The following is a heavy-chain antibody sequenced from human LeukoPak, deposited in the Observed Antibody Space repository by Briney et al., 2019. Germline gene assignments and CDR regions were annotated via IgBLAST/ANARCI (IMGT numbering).Heavy chain of an antibody. Sequence: SETLSLTCIVSGDSTSSFYWNWIRQSAGKGLEWIGRFYNSGNIKYNPSLKSRVTMSVDTSQKQFSLKLSSVTAADTAVYYCARDNPVDYYNNYGMDVCGQGITVTVSS. J-gene: IGHJ6*02. CDR1: GDSTSSFY. V-gene: IGHV4-4*07. CDR3: ARDNPVDYYNNYGMDV. CDR2: FYNSGNI.